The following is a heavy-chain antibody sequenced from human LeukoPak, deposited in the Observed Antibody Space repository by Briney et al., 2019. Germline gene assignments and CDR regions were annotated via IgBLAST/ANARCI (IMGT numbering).Heavy chain of an antibody. CDR3: ARDPFDSSGYYSGYFDY. CDR2: ISYDGSNK. D-gene: IGHD3-22*01. V-gene: IGHV3-30*04. J-gene: IGHJ4*02. CDR1: GFTFSSYA. Sequence: GGSLRLSCAASGFTFSSYAMHWVRQAPGKGLEWVAVISYDGSNKYYADSVKGRFTISRDNSKNTLYLQMNSLRAGDTAVYYCARDPFDSSGYYSGYFDYWGQGTLVTVSS.